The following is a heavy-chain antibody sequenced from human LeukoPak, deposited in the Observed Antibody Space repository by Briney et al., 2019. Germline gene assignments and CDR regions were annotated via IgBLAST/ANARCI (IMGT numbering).Heavy chain of an antibody. V-gene: IGHV3-30*18. CDR2: ISFDGTKK. D-gene: IGHD3-9*01. Sequence: PGGSLRLSCVASGFTFNSYWMSWVRQAPGKGLEWVAMISFDGTKKFYGDSVKGRLTISRDNSNYTVYLQMNALKTEDTAVYYCAKGRRHDILAGWGQGTLVTVSS. CDR1: GFTFNSYW. CDR3: AKGRRHDILAG. J-gene: IGHJ4*02.